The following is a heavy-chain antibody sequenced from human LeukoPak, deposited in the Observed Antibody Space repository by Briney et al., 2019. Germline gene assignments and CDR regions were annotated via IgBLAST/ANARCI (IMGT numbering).Heavy chain of an antibody. CDR2: ISSSSSTI. Sequence: PGGSLRLSCAASGFTFSSYSMNWVRQAPGKGLEWVSYISSSSSTIYYADSVKGRFSIYRDNAKNSLYLQMDSLRDEDTAVYYCARDRSSGYYGSSDYWGQGTLVTVSS. D-gene: IGHD3-22*01. V-gene: IGHV3-48*02. CDR1: GFTFSSYS. CDR3: ARDRSSGYYGSSDY. J-gene: IGHJ4*02.